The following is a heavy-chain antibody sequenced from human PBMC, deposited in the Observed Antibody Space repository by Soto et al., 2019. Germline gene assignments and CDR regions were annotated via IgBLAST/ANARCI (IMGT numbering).Heavy chain of an antibody. CDR3: ARQWVVRGNYGMDV. J-gene: IGHJ6*02. CDR1: GDSVSSNSAA. Sequence: SQTLSLTCATSGDSVSSNSAAWNWIRQSPSRGLEWLGRTYYRSKWYNDYAVSVKSRITINPDTSKSQFSLQLNSVTPEDTAVYYCARQWVVRGNYGMDVWGQGTTVTVS. V-gene: IGHV6-1*01. CDR2: TYYRSKWYN. D-gene: IGHD3-10*01.